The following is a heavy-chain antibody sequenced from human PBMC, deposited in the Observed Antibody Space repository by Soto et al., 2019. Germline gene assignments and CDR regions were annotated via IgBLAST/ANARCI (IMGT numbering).Heavy chain of an antibody. J-gene: IGHJ6*02. CDR3: ARDDEYSGNGMDV. D-gene: IGHD3-10*01. CDR1: GFTFSNYG. V-gene: IGHV3-33*01. Sequence: QVQLVESGGGVVQPGRSLRLSCAASGFTFSNYGMHWVRQAPGKGLKWVAVILNDGSNRYHADSVKDRFTISRDNSKNMLYLQKNSLRAEDTAVYYCARDDEYSGNGMDVWGQGTTVTVS. CDR2: ILNDGSNR.